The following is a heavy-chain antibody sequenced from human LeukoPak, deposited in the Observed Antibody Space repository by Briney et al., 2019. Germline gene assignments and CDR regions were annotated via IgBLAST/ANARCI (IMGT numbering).Heavy chain of an antibody. J-gene: IGHJ4*02. CDR1: GGTFSSYA. V-gene: IGHV1-69*04. D-gene: IGHD5-18*01. Sequence: SVKVSCKASGGTFSSYAISWVRQAPGQGLEWMGRIIPILGIANYAQKFQGRVTITADKSTSTAYMELSSLRSEDTAVYYCARDSGDTAMADYFDYWGQGTLVTVSS. CDR2: IIPILGIA. CDR3: ARDSGDTAMADYFDY.